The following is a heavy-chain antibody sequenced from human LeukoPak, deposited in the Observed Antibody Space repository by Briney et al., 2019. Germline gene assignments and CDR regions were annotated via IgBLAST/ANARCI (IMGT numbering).Heavy chain of an antibody. D-gene: IGHD2-2*01. V-gene: IGHV1-8*01. J-gene: IGHJ6*03. CDR2: MNPNSGNT. CDR3: ARGGVPAAGSGYYYYYMDV. CDR1: GYTFTSYD. Sequence: ASVKVSCKASGYTFTSYDINWVRQATGQGLEWMGWMNPNSGNTGYAQKFQGRVTMTRNTSISTAYMELSSLRSEDTAVYYCARGGVPAAGSGYYYYYMDVWGKGTTVNVSS.